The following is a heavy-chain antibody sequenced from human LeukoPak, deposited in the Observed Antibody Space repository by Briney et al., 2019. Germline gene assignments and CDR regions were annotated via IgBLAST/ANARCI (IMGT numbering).Heavy chain of an antibody. D-gene: IGHD3-22*01. Sequence: PSETLSLTCTVSAGSVNNSNFFWRWIRQPPGRGLECLGSIYTSGSTYSNPSLKSRVTLSIDTSKSQFSLRLTSVTAADTAVYYCARHGYDRSGFHSNWGQGTLVTVSS. CDR2: IYTSGST. CDR1: AGSVNNSNFF. CDR3: ARHGYDRSGFHSN. J-gene: IGHJ4*02. V-gene: IGHV4-39*01.